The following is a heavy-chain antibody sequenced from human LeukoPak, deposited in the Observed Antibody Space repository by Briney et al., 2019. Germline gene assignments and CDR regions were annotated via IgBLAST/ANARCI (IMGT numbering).Heavy chain of an antibody. CDR1: GYSISSGYY. Sequence: PSETLSLTCAVSGYSISSGYYWGWIRQPPGKGLEWIGSIYHSGSTYYNPSLKSRVTISVDTSKNQFSLKLSSVTAADTAVYYCARGAYDFWSGYQDHMDVWGKGTTVTVSS. J-gene: IGHJ6*03. CDR2: IYHSGST. CDR3: ARGAYDFWSGYQDHMDV. V-gene: IGHV4-38-2*01. D-gene: IGHD3-3*01.